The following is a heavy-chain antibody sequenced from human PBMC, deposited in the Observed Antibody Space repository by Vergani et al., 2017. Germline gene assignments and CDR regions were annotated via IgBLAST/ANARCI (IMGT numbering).Heavy chain of an antibody. J-gene: IGHJ6*02. CDR1: GFTFSSYG. D-gene: IGHD6-13*01. CDR2: IWYDRSNK. CDR3: AKDLESYSSSWYALQEYYYYGMDV. Sequence: QVQLVESGGGVVQPGRSLRLSCAASGFTFSSYGMHWVRQAPGKGLEWVAVIWYDRSNKYYADSVKGRFTISRDNSKNTLYLQMNSLRAEDTAVYYCAKDLESYSSSWYALQEYYYYGMDVWGQGTTVTVSS. V-gene: IGHV3-33*06.